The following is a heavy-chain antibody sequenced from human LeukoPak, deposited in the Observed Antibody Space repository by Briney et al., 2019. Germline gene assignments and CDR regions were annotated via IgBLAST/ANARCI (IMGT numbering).Heavy chain of an antibody. Sequence: GGSLRLSCAASGFIFSSYAMSWVRQAPGKGLEWVSTIGIGGGNTYYASSVKGRFTISRDNSKNTLYLKMNRLRAEDTALYYCAKKAGGPSDYWGQGTLVTVSS. V-gene: IGHV3-23*01. CDR1: GFIFSSYA. CDR2: IGIGGGNT. D-gene: IGHD2-15*01. J-gene: IGHJ4*02. CDR3: AKKAGGPSDY.